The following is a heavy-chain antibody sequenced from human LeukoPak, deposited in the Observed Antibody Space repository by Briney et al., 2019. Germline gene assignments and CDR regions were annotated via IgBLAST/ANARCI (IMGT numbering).Heavy chain of an antibody. Sequence: GESLRPSCAASGFTFSSYAMSWVRQAPGKGLEWVSANSGSGGSTYYADSVKGRFTISRDNSKNTLYLQMNSLRAEDTAVYYCAKAGKWEPHLFDYWGQGTLVTVSS. CDR2: NSGSGGST. D-gene: IGHD1-26*01. CDR3: AKAGKWEPHLFDY. J-gene: IGHJ4*02. CDR1: GFTFSSYA. V-gene: IGHV3-23*01.